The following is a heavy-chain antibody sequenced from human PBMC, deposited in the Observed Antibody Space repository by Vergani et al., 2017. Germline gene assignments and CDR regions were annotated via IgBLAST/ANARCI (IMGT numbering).Heavy chain of an antibody. D-gene: IGHD2-15*01. V-gene: IGHV4-61*02. CDR1: GGSINSHNYY. J-gene: IGHJ4*02. Sequence: QVQLQESGPGLVKPSQTLSLTCTVSGGSINSHNYYWSWIRQPAGKGLEWIGRIHTSGSTNYNPSLKSRVTMSEGTTKNQFSLTLTSVTAADTAGDFSAGGSCLGGSCYKPLLDYWGQGILVTVSS. CDR3: AGGSCLGGSCYKPLLDY. CDR2: IHTSGST.